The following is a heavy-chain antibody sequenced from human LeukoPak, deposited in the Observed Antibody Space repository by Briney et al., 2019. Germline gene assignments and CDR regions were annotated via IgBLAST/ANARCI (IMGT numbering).Heavy chain of an antibody. V-gene: IGHV4-4*07. Sequence: SETLSLTCTVSGDSISSYYWSWIRQSAGKGLEWIGRIYTSGSTNYNPSLKSRVTMSVDTSKNQFSLKLSSVTAADTAVYYCARNRITSYDSSGYPEIFDYWGQGTLVTVSS. CDR3: ARNRITSYDSSGYPEIFDY. J-gene: IGHJ4*02. CDR1: GDSISSYY. D-gene: IGHD3-22*01. CDR2: IYTSGST.